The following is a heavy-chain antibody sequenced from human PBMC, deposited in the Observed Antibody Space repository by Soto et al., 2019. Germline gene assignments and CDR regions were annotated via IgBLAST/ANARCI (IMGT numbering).Heavy chain of an antibody. CDR3: TKAGFCTGVICYVYYFDS. V-gene: IGHV3-23*01. D-gene: IGHD2-8*02. CDR2: ISGSGPTP. CDR1: GFTFNNYA. Sequence: EVQLLESGGGLVQPGGSLRLSCSASGFTFNNYAMAWVRQAPGKGLEWVSCISGSGPTPYYADSVKGRFTISRDNSKNPLFLQMNSRSAEDTAVYFCTKAGFCTGVICYVYYFDSWAQGPLVPVSS. J-gene: IGHJ4*02.